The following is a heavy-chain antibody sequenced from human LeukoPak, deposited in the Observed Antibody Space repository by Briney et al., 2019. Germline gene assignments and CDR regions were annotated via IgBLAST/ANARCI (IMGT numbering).Heavy chain of an antibody. CDR2: ISGSGGST. J-gene: IGHJ4*02. CDR3: AKGQQWLDYFDY. CDR1: GFTFNIYD. V-gene: IGHV3-23*01. Sequence: PGGSLRLSCAASGFTFNIYDMYWIRQAPGKGLEWVSAISGSGGSTYYADSVKGRFTISRDNSKNTLYLQMNSLRAEDTAVYYCAKGQQWLDYFDYWGQGTLVTVSS. D-gene: IGHD6-19*01.